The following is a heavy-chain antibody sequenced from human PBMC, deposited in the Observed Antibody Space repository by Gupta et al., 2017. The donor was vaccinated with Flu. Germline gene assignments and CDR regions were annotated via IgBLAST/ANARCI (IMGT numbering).Heavy chain of an antibody. CDR3: ARDLGATYYFDY. J-gene: IGHJ4*02. CDR2: IYSGGST. CDR1: GFTVSSTY. V-gene: IGHV3-66*02. D-gene: IGHD1-26*01. Sequence: EVQLVESGGGLVQPGGSLSLSCASSGFTVSSTYMSWVRQAPGKGLEWVSVIYSGGSTYYADSVKGRFTISRDNSKNTLYLQMNSLRAEDTAVYYCARDLGATYYFDYWGQGTLVTVSS.